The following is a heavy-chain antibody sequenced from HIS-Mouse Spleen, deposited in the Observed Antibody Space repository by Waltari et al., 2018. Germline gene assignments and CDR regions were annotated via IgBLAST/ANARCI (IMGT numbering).Heavy chain of an antibody. CDR1: GGSISSSSYY. CDR2: IYYSGST. D-gene: IGHD6-19*01. V-gene: IGHV4-39*01. J-gene: IGHJ4*02. Sequence: LVKPSETLSLTCTVSGGSISSSSYYWGWIRQPPGTGLGWIGSIYYSGSTYYNPSLKSRVTISVDTSKNQFSLKLSSVTAADTAVYYCARRRGWFDYWGQGTLVTVSS. CDR3: ARRRGWFDY.